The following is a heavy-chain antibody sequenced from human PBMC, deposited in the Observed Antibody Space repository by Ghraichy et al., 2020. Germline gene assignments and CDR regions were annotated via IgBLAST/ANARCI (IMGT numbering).Heavy chain of an antibody. D-gene: IGHD3-3*02. CDR1: GYSFRNYD. J-gene: IGHJ4*02. CDR2: ISSYTGNT. CDR3: ATESFP. V-gene: IGHV1-18*01. Sequence: VKVSCRTSGYSFRNYDISWVRQAPGHGLEWMGWISSYTGNTEFSQRFQGRPILTTDTSSNTAYVELMNLRSDDTAVYYCATESFPWGQGTLVTVSS.